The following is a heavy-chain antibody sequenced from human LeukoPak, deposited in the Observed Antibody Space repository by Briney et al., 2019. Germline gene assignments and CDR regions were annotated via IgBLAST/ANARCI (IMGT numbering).Heavy chain of an antibody. D-gene: IGHD3-10*01. Sequence: SETLSLTCTVSGGSITSGSYYWSWIRQPAGKGLEWVGRIYTSGSTNYNPSLKSRVTISVDTSKNQFSLKLSSVTAADTAVYYCARALRIFKYYYGSGKEDWFDPWGQGTLVTVSS. CDR1: GGSITSGSYY. CDR3: ARALRIFKYYYGSGKEDWFDP. CDR2: IYTSGST. V-gene: IGHV4-61*02. J-gene: IGHJ5*02.